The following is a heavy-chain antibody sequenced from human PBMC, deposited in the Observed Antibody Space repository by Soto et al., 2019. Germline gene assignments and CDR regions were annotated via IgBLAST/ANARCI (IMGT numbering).Heavy chain of an antibody. CDR3: ANIFLPRPVIVNDAFDI. D-gene: IGHD3-22*01. J-gene: IGHJ3*02. Sequence: EVQLLESGGGLVQPGGSLRLSCVAFKFTFSTYAMTWVRQAPGKGLEWVSGISGSGATTYYADSVKGRFTISRDNSKDTLYLQLNSLRVEDTAVYFCANIFLPRPVIVNDAFDIWGQGAMVTVSS. CDR1: KFTFSTYA. V-gene: IGHV3-23*01. CDR2: ISGSGATT.